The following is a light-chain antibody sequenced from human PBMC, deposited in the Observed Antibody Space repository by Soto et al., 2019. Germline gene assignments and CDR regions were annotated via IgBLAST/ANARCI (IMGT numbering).Light chain of an antibody. CDR1: QSIVYSDGIAY. V-gene: IGKV2-30*01. Sequence: DVVMTQSPLSLPVTLGQPASISCRSSQSIVYSDGIAYLSWFHQRPGQSPRRLIYKASNRDSGVPDRLSGSGSGPDFTLQINRVEAEDVGVFYCMQGTHWPPTFGRGTRVEIK. CDR2: KAS. CDR3: MQGTHWPPT. J-gene: IGKJ1*01.